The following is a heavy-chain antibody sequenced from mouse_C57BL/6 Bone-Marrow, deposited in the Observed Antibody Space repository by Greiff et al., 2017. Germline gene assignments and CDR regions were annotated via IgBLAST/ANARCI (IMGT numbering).Heavy chain of an antibody. J-gene: IGHJ2*01. V-gene: IGHV2-9-1*01. CDR3: ARAGSYYGSSYYYFDY. D-gene: IGHD1-1*01. CDR2: IWTGGGT. CDR1: GFSLTSYA. Sequence: VQGVESGPGLVAPSQSLSITCTVSGFSLTSYAISWVRQPPGKGLEWLGGIWTGGGTNYNSALKSRLSISKDNSKSQVFLKMNSLQTDDTARYYCARAGSYYGSSYYYFDYWGQGTTLTVSS.